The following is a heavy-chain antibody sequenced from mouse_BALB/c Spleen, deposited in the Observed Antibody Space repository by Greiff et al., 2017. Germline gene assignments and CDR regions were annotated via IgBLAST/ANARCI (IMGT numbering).Heavy chain of an antibody. CDR1: GFNIKDTY. CDR3: ARIYYDHGGFAY. J-gene: IGHJ3*01. V-gene: IGHV14-3*02. D-gene: IGHD2-4*01. Sequence: EVKLMESGAELVKPGASVKLSCTASGFNIKDTYMHWVKQRPEQGLEWIGRIDPANGNTKYDPKFQGKATITADTSSNTAYLQLSSLTSEDTAVYYCARIYYDHGGFAYWGQGTLVTVSA. CDR2: IDPANGNT.